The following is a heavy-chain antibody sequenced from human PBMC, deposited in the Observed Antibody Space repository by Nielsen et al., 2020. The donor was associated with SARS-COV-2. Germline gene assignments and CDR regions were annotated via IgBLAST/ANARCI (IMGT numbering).Heavy chain of an antibody. CDR2: ISSSSSYI. V-gene: IGHV3-21*01. J-gene: IGHJ5*02. CDR1: GFTFSSYS. CDR3: ARVDFWSGYSSPDWFDP. Sequence: GESLKISCAASGFTFSSYSMNWVRQAPGKGLEWVSSISSSSSYIYYADSVKGRFTISRDNAKNSLYLQMNSLRAEDTAVYHCARVDFWSGYSSPDWFDPWGQGTLVTVSS. D-gene: IGHD3-3*01.